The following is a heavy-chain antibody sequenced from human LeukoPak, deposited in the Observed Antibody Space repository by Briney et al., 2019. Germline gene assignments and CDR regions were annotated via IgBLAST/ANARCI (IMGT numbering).Heavy chain of an antibody. J-gene: IGHJ4*02. CDR3: VRDFSGAVDS. CDR2: INEDGTTI. D-gene: IGHD1-26*01. CDR1: GFSFSTYW. Sequence: GGSLRLSCAASGFSFSTYWMHWVRQVPGRGLVWVSRINEDGTTITYAYSVKGRFTTSRDDAKNTLYLPINSLRADDTAIYYCVRDFSGAVDSWGQGTLVTVSS. V-gene: IGHV3-74*01.